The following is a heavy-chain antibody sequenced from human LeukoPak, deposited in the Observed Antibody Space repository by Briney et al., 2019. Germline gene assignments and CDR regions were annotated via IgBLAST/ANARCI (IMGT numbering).Heavy chain of an antibody. CDR2: IWYDGSNK. D-gene: IGHD5-18*01. Sequence: GGSLRLSCAASGFTFSRYGMHWVRQAPGKGLEWVAVIWYDGSNKYYADSVKGRFTISRDNSKNTLYLQTNSLRAEDTAVYYCARENVDTAMVPRKPYFDYWGQGTLVTVSS. V-gene: IGHV3-33*01. CDR1: GFTFSRYG. J-gene: IGHJ4*02. CDR3: ARENVDTAMVPRKPYFDY.